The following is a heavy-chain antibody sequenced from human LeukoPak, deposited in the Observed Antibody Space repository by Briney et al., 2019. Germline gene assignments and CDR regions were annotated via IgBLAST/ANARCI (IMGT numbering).Heavy chain of an antibody. CDR2: INPSDGAT. CDR3: GREQRGGLSGDLGGLFAMYYTYYYMDV. J-gene: IGHJ6*03. V-gene: IGHV1-46*01. CDR1: GYTFTKYY. Sequence: ASVKVSCKASGYTFTKYYIHWVRQAPGQGLEWMGMINPSDGATTYAQRFQGRVTMTRDMSTTTVYMDLRSLRSEDTAVYFCGREQRGGLSGDLGGLFAMYYTYYYMDVWGRGTTVTVSS. D-gene: IGHD3-16*01.